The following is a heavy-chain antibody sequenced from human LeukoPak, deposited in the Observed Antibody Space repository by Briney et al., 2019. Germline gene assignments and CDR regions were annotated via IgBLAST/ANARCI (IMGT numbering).Heavy chain of an antibody. CDR2: ISYDGSDK. CDR1: GFTFSRYA. D-gene: IGHD3-3*01. CDR3: ARETDFWSGYYPPDY. V-gene: IGHV3-30*01. Sequence: PGRSLRLSCAASGFTFSRYATHWVRQAPGKGLECVAIISYDGSDKYYADSVKGRFTISRDDSKSTLYLQMKSLRPEDTALYFCARETDFWSGYYPPDYWGQGTLVTVSS. J-gene: IGHJ4*02.